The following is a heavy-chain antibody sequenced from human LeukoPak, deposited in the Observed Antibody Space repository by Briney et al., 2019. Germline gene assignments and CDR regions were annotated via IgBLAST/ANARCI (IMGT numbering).Heavy chain of an antibody. Sequence: GGSLRLSCAASGFTFDDYAMHWVRQAPGKGLEWVSLISWDGGSTYYADSVKGRFTISRDNSKNSLYLQMNSLRAEDTALYYCAKDMAVYYYASGNIDYWGQGTLVTVSS. J-gene: IGHJ4*02. D-gene: IGHD3-10*01. CDR3: AKDMAVYYYASGNIDY. CDR2: ISWDGGST. CDR1: GFTFDDYA. V-gene: IGHV3-43D*03.